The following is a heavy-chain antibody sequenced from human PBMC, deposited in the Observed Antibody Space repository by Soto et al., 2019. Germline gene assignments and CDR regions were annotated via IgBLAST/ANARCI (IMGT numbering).Heavy chain of an antibody. Sequence: QITLKESGPTLVKPTQTLTLTCSFSGFSLNTSGVGVGWIRQAPGEALEWLGVIYWDDDQRYSPPLRSRLIITKDTSKNQVVLTMTNINPVDAGTYYCARRRIYNGYDSWGQGTLVTVSS. D-gene: IGHD5-12*01. CDR1: GFSLNTSGVG. CDR2: IYWDDDQ. V-gene: IGHV2-5*02. J-gene: IGHJ4*02. CDR3: ARRRIYNGYDS.